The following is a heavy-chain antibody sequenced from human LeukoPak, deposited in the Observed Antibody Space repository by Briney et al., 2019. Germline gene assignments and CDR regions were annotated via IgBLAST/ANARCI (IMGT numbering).Heavy chain of an antibody. Sequence: GGSLRLSCAASGFTFSSYWMSWVRQAPGKGLEWVANIKQDGSEKYYVDSVKGRFTISRDNAKNSLYLQMNSLRAEDTAVYYCARVKAAAGTRRAFDYWGQGTLVTVSS. J-gene: IGHJ4*02. V-gene: IGHV3-7*01. CDR1: GFTFSSYW. D-gene: IGHD6-13*01. CDR2: IKQDGSEK. CDR3: ARVKAAAGTRRAFDY.